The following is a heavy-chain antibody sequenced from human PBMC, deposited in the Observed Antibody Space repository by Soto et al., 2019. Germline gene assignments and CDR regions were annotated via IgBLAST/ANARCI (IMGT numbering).Heavy chain of an antibody. CDR2: IYHSGST. CDR1: GGSVSSADHH. V-gene: IGHV4-61*08. D-gene: IGHD4-17*01. Sequence: SETLSLTCTVSGGSVSSADHHWSWIRQPPGKGLEWIAYIYHSGSTKYNPSLKSRVSISVDTSKNQFSLKLNSVTAADTAIYYCARDVGTRPGDYENWLDPWGQGTLVTVSS. CDR3: ARDVGTRPGDYENWLDP. J-gene: IGHJ5*02.